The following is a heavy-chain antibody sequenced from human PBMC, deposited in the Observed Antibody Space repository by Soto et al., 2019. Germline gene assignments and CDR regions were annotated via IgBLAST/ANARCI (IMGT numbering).Heavy chain of an antibody. CDR1: GYTFTSYD. CDR3: ARAIGQLRLIRISQEYDY. D-gene: IGHD5-18*01. V-gene: IGHV1-8*01. Sequence: ASVKVSCKASGYTFTSYDINCVRQATGQGLEWMGWMNPNSGNTGYAQKFQGRATMTRNTSISTAYMELSSLRSEDTAVYYCARAIGQLRLIRISQEYDYWGQGTLVTVSS. J-gene: IGHJ4*02. CDR2: MNPNSGNT.